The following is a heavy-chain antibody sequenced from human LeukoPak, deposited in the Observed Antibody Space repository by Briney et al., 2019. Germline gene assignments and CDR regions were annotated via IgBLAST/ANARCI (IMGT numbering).Heavy chain of an antibody. D-gene: IGHD3-16*01. Sequence: PGGSLRLSCAASGFTFSSYSMNWVRQAPGKGLEWVSYISSSSSTIYYADSVKGRFTISRDNAKNSLYLQMNSLRAEDTAVYYCARGPRKSRDYVWGRYDYWGQGTLVTVSS. CDR2: ISSSSSTI. CDR3: ARGPRKSRDYVWGRYDY. CDR1: GFTFSSYS. V-gene: IGHV3-48*01. J-gene: IGHJ4*02.